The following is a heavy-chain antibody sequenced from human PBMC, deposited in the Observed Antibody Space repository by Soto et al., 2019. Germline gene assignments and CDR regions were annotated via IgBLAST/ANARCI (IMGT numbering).Heavy chain of an antibody. CDR2: IVVGSGNT. CDR1: GFTFTSSA. CDR3: AAARYCSSTSCSRTPDYYYGMDV. D-gene: IGHD2-2*01. Sequence: GASVKVSCKASGFTFTSSAVQWVRQARGQRLEWIGWIVVGSGNTNYAQKFQERVTITRDMSTSTAYMELSSLRSEDTAVYYCAAARYCSSTSCSRTPDYYYGMDVWGQGTTVTVSS. V-gene: IGHV1-58*01. J-gene: IGHJ6*02.